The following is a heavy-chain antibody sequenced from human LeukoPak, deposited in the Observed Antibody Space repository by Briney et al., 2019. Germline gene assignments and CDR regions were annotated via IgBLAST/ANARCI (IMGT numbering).Heavy chain of an antibody. V-gene: IGHV4-34*01. D-gene: IGHD1-26*01. CDR1: GGSFSGYY. J-gene: IGHJ4*02. CDR3: ARRRGKHDY. CDR2: INHSGST. Sequence: KTSETLSLTCAVYGGSFSGYYWSWIRQPPGKGLEWIGEINHSGSTNYNPSLKSRVTISVDTSKNQFSLKLSSVTAADTAVYYCARRRGKHDYWGQGTLVTVSS.